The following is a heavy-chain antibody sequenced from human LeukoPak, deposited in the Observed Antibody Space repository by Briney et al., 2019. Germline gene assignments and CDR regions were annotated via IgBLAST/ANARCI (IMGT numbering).Heavy chain of an antibody. CDR3: ARMESSTSRPFVY. CDR1: GYTFTGYY. CDR2: INPNSGGT. J-gene: IGHJ4*02. V-gene: IGHV1-2*02. Sequence: ASVKVPCKASGYTFTGYYMHWVRQAPGQGLEWMGWINPNSGGTNYAQKFRGRVTMTRDTSISTAYMELSRLRSDDTAVYYCARMESSTSRPFVYWGQGTLVTVSS. D-gene: IGHD2-2*01.